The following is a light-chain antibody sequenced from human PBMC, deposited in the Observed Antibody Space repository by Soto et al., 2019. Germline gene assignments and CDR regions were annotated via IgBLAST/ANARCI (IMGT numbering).Light chain of an antibody. CDR2: NAF. J-gene: IGKJ4*01. CDR3: QQRANWPLT. V-gene: IGKV3D-20*02. CDR1: QSVSSSY. Sequence: EIVLTQSPGTLSLSPGERATLTCRSSQSVSSSYLAWYQQKPGQAPRLLIFNAFNRATGIPARFRGSGSGTDFTLTISSLEPEDFVVYYCQQRANWPLTFGGGTKVDIK.